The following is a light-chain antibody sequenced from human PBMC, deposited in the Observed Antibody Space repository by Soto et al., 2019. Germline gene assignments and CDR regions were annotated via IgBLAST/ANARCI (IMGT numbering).Light chain of an antibody. V-gene: IGLV2-23*01. CDR1: SNDVGRYNL. J-gene: IGLJ2*01. Sequence: QSALTQPASVSGSPGQSITISCTGTSNDVGRYNLVPWYQHHPGKAPKLIIYEATKRPSGVSDRFSGSKSGNTASLTISGLQAADEADYFCCSYAGTTTLLFGGGTKLTVL. CDR2: EAT. CDR3: CSYAGTTTLL.